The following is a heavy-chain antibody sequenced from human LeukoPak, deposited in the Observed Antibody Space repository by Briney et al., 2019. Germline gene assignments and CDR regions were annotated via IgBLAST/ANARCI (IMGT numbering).Heavy chain of an antibody. CDR2: ISSSGTII. D-gene: IGHD3-10*01. CDR1: GFTFSNYE. J-gene: IGHJ4*02. V-gene: IGHV3-48*03. CDR3: ARDTYYGSGSYYRYTFDS. Sequence: GGSLRLSCAASGFTFSNYEMNWVRQAPGKGLEWVSFISSSGTIIYYADSVKGRFTISRDNADNSLYLQMNSLRAEDTAVYYCARDTYYGSGSYYRYTFDSWGQGTMVTVSS.